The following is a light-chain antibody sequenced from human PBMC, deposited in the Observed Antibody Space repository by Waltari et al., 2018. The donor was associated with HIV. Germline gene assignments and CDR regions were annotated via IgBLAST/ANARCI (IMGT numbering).Light chain of an antibody. V-gene: IGLV2-11*01. CDR1: RSYVDTF. J-gene: IGLJ1*01. CDR3: CSHAGNLIFA. Sequence: QSALTQPHSVSGSPGQSLTLSRTRTRSYVDTFVYWYQHHPGKAPKVIIYDVSPRPSGVPDRFSGSKSGNTAFLTISGLQAEDEADYHCCSHAGNLIFAFGTGTKVTVL. CDR2: DVS.